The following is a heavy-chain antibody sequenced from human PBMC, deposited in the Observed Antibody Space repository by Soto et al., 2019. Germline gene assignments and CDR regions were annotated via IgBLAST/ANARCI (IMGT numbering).Heavy chain of an antibody. CDR3: ARLSVRYCSGGSCSQIDY. V-gene: IGHV3-48*02. Sequence: EVQLVESGGGLVQPGGSVRLSCAASGFTFSTYSMNWVRQAPGKGLEWVSFISSSGGTIYYADSVKGRFTISRDNAKNSLYMQMNSRSDDETGVYYCARLSVRYCSGGSCSQIDYWGKGTLVTVSS. J-gene: IGHJ4*02. CDR1: GFTFSTYS. D-gene: IGHD2-15*01. CDR2: ISSSGGTI.